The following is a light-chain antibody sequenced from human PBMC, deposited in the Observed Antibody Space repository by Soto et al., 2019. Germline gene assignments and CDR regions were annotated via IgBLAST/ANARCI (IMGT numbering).Light chain of an antibody. V-gene: IGKV1-9*01. Sequence: DIQLTQSPSFLSASVGDRVTITCRASQAIDTYLAWYQKKPGKAPKLLIYAASLLQSGVPSRFSGGGYGTEFTLTINSLQPEDFASYYCQQLNSFPFIFGQGTRLEIK. J-gene: IGKJ5*01. CDR1: QAIDTY. CDR3: QQLNSFPFI. CDR2: AAS.